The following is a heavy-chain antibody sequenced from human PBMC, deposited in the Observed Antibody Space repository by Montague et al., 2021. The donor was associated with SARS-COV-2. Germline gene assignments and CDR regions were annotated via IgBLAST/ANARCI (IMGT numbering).Heavy chain of an antibody. Sequence: SETLSLTCTVSNGSINSYYRSWVRQPPGKRLEWIGYIYYRGSTNYNPSLESRVTMSIDTSMNQFSLKLRSVTAADTAVYFCAREGLHNWFDPWGQGTLVIVSS. V-gene: IGHV4-59*01. CDR3: AREGLHNWFDP. CDR1: NGSINSYY. CDR2: IYYRGST. J-gene: IGHJ5*02.